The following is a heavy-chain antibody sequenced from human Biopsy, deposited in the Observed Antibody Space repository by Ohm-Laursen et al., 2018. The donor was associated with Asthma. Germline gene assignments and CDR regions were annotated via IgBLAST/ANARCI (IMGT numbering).Heavy chain of an antibody. V-gene: IGHV3-30*18. D-gene: IGHD1-26*01. CDR3: AKEVFPGWELRRGPDS. CDR2: ISFDGTNR. J-gene: IGHJ4*02. CDR1: GFSFSNYG. Sequence: SLRLSRAASGFSFSNYGMHWVRQAPGKGLDWVAVISFDGTNRNYTDSVKGRFTISRDNSRNTLHLEMNSLRAEDTAVYFCAKEVFPGWELRRGPDSWGQGTLVTVSS.